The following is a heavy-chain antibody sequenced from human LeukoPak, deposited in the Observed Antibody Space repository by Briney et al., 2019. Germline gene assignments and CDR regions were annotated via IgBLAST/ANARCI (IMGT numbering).Heavy chain of an antibody. Sequence: ASVKVSCKASGYTFTGYYMHWVRQAPGQGLEWMGWINPNSGGTNYAQKFQGRVTMTRDTSISTAYMELSRLRSDDTAVYYCARETGIIDPLFDYWGQGTLVTVSS. V-gene: IGHV1-2*02. CDR2: INPNSGGT. CDR3: ARETGIIDPLFDY. CDR1: GYTFTGYY. J-gene: IGHJ4*02. D-gene: IGHD1-1*01.